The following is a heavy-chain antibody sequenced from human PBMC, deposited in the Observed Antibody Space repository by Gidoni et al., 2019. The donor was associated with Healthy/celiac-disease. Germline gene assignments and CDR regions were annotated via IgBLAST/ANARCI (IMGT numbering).Heavy chain of an antibody. D-gene: IGHD1-20*01. V-gene: IGHV1-18*01. J-gene: IGHJ3*02. CDR2: ISAYNGNT. Sequence: QVQLVQSGAEVKKPGASVKVSCKASGYAFTSYGISWVRQAPGQGLEWMGWISAYNGNTNYAQKLQGRVTMTTDTSTSTAYMELRSLRSDDTAVYYCARSYNWNDGTTSGAFDIWGQGTMVTVSS. CDR1: GYAFTSYG. CDR3: ARSYNWNDGTTSGAFDI.